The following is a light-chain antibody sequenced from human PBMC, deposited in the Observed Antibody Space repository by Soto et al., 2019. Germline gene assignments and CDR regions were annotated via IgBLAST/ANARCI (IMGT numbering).Light chain of an antibody. CDR2: EVS. V-gene: IGLV2-18*02. Sequence: QSALTQPPSVSGSPGQSVTISCTGTSSDVGGYNRVSWYQQPPGTAPKLMIYEVSNRPSGLPDRFSGSKSGNTASLTISGLQAEDEADYYCGSYTSSSTLVFGGGTKLTVL. CDR1: SSDVGGYNR. CDR3: GSYTSSSTLV. J-gene: IGLJ2*01.